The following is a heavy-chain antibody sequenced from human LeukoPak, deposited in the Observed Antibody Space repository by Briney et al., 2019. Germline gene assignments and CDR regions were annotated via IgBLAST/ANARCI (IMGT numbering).Heavy chain of an antibody. J-gene: IGHJ4*02. V-gene: IGHV3-23*01. CDR3: ARDDFGDYVIDY. CDR1: GFTFSSYA. Sequence: PGGSLRLSCAASGFTFSSYAMSWVRQAPGKGLEWVSVISGSGGSTYYTDSVKGRFAISRDKSKNTLYLHMNSLRDEDTAVYYCARDDFGDYVIDYWGQGTLVTVSS. CDR2: ISGSGGST. D-gene: IGHD4-17*01.